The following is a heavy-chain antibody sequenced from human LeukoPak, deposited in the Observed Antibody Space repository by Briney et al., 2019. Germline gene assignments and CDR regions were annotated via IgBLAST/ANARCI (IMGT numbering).Heavy chain of an antibody. V-gene: IGHV3-7*04. Sequence: GGSLRLSCAASGFTFTTHAMNWVRQAPGKGLEWVANIKEDGSEKYYVDSVKGRLTISRDTAKSSLYLQMNSLRAEDTAVYYCARLRAGDYFDYWGQGTLVTVSS. J-gene: IGHJ4*02. CDR1: GFTFTTHA. CDR2: IKEDGSEK. CDR3: ARLRAGDYFDY. D-gene: IGHD6-19*01.